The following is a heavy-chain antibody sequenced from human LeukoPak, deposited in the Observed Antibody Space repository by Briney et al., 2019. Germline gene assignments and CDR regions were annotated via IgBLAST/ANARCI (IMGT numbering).Heavy chain of an antibody. D-gene: IGHD1-26*01. V-gene: IGHV3-23*01. J-gene: IGHJ4*02. CDR2: ISGSGGST. CDR1: GFTFSSYA. Sequence: GGSLRLTCAASGFTFSSYAMSWVRQAPGKGLEWVSAISGSGGSTYYADSVKGRFTISRDNSKNTLYLQMNSLRAEDTAVYYCAKDDRYRGYFDYWGQGTLVTVSS. CDR3: AKDDRYRGYFDY.